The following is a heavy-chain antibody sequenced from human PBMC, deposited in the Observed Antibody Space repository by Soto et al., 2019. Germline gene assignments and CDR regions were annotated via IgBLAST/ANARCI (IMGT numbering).Heavy chain of an antibody. Sequence: TLYLTCTVSCSSISPNSYYWVRIRPPPGKGLEWIGSIYFSGSTYYNPSLKSRVTISVDTSKNQFSLKLSSLSAADTAVYYCARHSPPFLYGSGPWDVWGQGTTVS. CDR1: CSSISPNSYY. J-gene: IGHJ6*02. CDR2: IYFSGST. V-gene: IGHV4-39*01. D-gene: IGHD3-10*01. CDR3: ARHSPPFLYGSGPWDV.